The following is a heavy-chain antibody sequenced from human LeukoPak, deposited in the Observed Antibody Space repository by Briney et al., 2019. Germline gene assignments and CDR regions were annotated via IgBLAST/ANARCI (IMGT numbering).Heavy chain of an antibody. J-gene: IGHJ4*02. CDR1: GRSFSGYY. CDR2: INHSGST. Sequence: SETLSLTCAVYGRSFSGYYWSWIRQPPGKGLEWIGEINHSGSTNYNPSLKSRVTISVDTSKNQFSLKLSSVTAADTAVYYCARRSLYCSSTSCYGFDYWGQGTLVTVSS. V-gene: IGHV4-34*01. D-gene: IGHD2-2*01. CDR3: ARRSLYCSSTSCYGFDY.